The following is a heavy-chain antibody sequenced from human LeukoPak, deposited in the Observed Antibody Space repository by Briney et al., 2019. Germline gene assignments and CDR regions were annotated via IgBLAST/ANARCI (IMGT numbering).Heavy chain of an antibody. Sequence: GGSLRLSCAASGFSLSGNGMHWVRQAPGKGLEWVAVIWADGSSKYYADSVKGRFTISRDNSENTLYLQMNSQRAEDTAVYYCARDSGGSPFDIWGQGTMVTVSS. CDR1: GFSLSGNG. CDR3: ARDSGGSPFDI. CDR2: IWADGSSK. J-gene: IGHJ3*02. V-gene: IGHV3-33*01. D-gene: IGHD6-19*01.